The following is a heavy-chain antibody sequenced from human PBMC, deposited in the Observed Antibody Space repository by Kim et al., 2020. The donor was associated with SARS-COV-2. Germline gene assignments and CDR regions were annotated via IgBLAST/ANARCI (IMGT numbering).Heavy chain of an antibody. V-gene: IGHV4-34*01. CDR3: ARGPGYSSSWYGARNWFDP. J-gene: IGHJ5*02. Sequence: SETLSLTCAVYGGSYNGYYWSWIRQPPGKGLEWIGQINHSGSTNYNPSLKSRVTISVDTSKNQFSLKLSSVTAADTAVYYCARGPGYSSSWYGARNWFDPWGQGTLVTVSS. CDR1: GGSYNGYY. D-gene: IGHD6-13*01. CDR2: INHSGST.